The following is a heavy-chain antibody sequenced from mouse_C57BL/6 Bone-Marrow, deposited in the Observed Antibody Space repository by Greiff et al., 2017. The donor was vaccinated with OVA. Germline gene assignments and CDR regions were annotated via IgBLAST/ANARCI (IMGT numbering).Heavy chain of an antibody. CDR1: GYTFTDYY. D-gene: IGHD2-3*01. Sequence: EVQLQQSGPELVKPGASVKISCKASGYTFTDYYMNWVKQSHGKSLEWIGDINPNNGGTSYTQKFKGKATLTVDKSSSTAYMELRSLTSEDSAVYNCAKNLDGARYFDVWGTGTTVTVSS. V-gene: IGHV1-26*01. CDR2: INPNNGGT. J-gene: IGHJ1*03. CDR3: AKNLDGARYFDV.